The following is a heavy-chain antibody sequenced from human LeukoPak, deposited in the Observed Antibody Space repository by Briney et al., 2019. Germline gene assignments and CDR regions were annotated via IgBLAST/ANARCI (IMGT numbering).Heavy chain of an antibody. D-gene: IGHD6-13*01. V-gene: IGHV4-61*02. Sequence: SQTLSLTCTVSGGSISSGSYYWSWIRQPAGKGLEWIGRIYTSGSTNYNPSLKSRVTMSVDTSKNQFSLKLSSVTAADTAVYYCARSGIAAAGTLDYWGQGTLVTVSS. CDR2: IYTSGST. CDR1: GGSISSGSYY. CDR3: ARSGIAAAGTLDY. J-gene: IGHJ4*02.